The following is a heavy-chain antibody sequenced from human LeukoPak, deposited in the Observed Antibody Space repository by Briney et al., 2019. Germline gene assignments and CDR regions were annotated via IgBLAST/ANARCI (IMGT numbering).Heavy chain of an antibody. J-gene: IGHJ4*02. CDR2: ISSSGSYI. D-gene: IGHD6-19*01. Sequence: PGGSLRLSCAASGITFSSHTMNWVRQAPGKGLEWVSSISSSGSYIYYADSVKGRFAISRDNAKNSLYLQMNSLRAEDTAVYYCARVWYSSGWYYDNWGQGTLVTVSS. CDR1: GITFSSHT. V-gene: IGHV3-21*01. CDR3: ARVWYSSGWYYDN.